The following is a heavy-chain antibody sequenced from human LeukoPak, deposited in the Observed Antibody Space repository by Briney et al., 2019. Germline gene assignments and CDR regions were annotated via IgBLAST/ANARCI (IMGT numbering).Heavy chain of an antibody. J-gene: IGHJ4*02. CDR3: ARVVARYFDY. CDR2: ISAYNGNT. CDR1: GYTFTGYS. Sequence: ASVKVSCKTSGYTFTGYSINWVRQAPGQGLEWMGWISAYNGNTNYAQKLQGRVTMTTDTSTSTAYMELRSLRSDDTAVYYCARVVARYFDYWGQGTLVTVSS. V-gene: IGHV1-18*01.